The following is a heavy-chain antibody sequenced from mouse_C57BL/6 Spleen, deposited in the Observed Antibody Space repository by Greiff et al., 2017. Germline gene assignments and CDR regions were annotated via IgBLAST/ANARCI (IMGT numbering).Heavy chain of an antibody. D-gene: IGHD2-4*01. CDR2: IDPSDSYT. Sequence: QVQLQQPGAELVMPGASVKLSCKASGYTFTSYWMHWVKQRPGQGLEWIGEIDPSDSYTNYNQKFKGKSTLTVDKSSSTAYMQLSSLTSEDSAVYYCARGGDYDVHFGDDWGQGTTLTVSS. J-gene: IGHJ2*01. CDR3: ARGGDYDVHFGDD. V-gene: IGHV1-69*01. CDR1: GYTFTSYW.